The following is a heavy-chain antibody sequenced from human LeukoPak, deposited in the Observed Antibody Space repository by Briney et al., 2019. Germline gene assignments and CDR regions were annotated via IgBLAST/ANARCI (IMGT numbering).Heavy chain of an antibody. D-gene: IGHD1-26*01. CDR3: ARWGSGSYFVYDY. CDR2: MNPNSGNT. CDR1: GYTFTSYD. J-gene: IGHJ4*02. V-gene: IGHV1-8*03. Sequence: GASVKVSRKASGYTFTSYDINWVRQATGQGPEWMGWMNPNSGNTGYAQKFQGRVTITRNTSISTAYMELSSLRSEDTAVYYCARWGSGSYFVYDYWGQGTLVTVSS.